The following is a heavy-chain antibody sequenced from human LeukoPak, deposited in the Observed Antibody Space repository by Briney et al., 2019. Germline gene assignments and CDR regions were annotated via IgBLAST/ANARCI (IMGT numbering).Heavy chain of an antibody. J-gene: IGHJ4*02. Sequence: GASVKVSCTASGYTFTSYGISWVRQAPGQGLEWMGWISAYNGNTNYAQKLQGRVTMTTDTSTSTAYMELRSLRSDDTAVYYCARTTGITGTTPLDDWGQGTLVTVSS. V-gene: IGHV1-18*01. CDR2: ISAYNGNT. CDR1: GYTFTSYG. CDR3: ARTTGITGTTPLDD. D-gene: IGHD1-7*01.